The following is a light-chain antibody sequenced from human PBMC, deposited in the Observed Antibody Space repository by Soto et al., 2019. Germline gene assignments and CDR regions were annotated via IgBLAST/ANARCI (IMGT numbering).Light chain of an antibody. Sequence: NFMLTQPHSVSESPGRTVTISCTRSSGGIADNFVQWYQQRPGSAPTTVIYDDNHRPSGVPDRFSGSIDSSSNSASLTISGLKTEDEADYYCQSYDSSIVIFGGGTQLTVL. CDR3: QSYDSSIVI. V-gene: IGLV6-57*04. J-gene: IGLJ2*01. CDR1: SGGIADNF. CDR2: DDN.